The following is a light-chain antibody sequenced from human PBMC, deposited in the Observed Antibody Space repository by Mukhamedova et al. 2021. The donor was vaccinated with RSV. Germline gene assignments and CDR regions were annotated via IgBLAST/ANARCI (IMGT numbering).Light chain of an antibody. V-gene: IGLV2-11*01. CDR1: SSDVGGYNY. J-gene: IGLJ1*01. CDR2: DVS. Sequence: GTSSDVGGYNYVSWYQQHPGKAPKLMIYDVSKRPSGVPDRFSGSKSGNTASLTISGLQAEDEADYYCCSYAGSCYVFGTGTKVTV. CDR3: CSYAGSCYV.